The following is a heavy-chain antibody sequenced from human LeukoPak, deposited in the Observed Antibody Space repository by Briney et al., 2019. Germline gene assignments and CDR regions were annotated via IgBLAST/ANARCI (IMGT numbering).Heavy chain of an antibody. CDR2: IYNNEST. D-gene: IGHD2-15*01. V-gene: IGHV4-4*07. Sequence: SETLSLTCTVSGDAVYYWNWIRQPAGKGLEWIGRIYNNESTWSNPSLKSRVSMSIDTSKNQFSLKLSSVTAADAAVYYCARDIGNHFGGLDHYYYDYWGPGTLVTVSS. J-gene: IGHJ4*02. CDR1: GDAVYY. CDR3: ARDIGNHFGGLDHYYYDY.